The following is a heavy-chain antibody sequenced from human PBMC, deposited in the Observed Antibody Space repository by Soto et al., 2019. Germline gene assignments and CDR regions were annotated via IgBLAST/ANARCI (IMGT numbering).Heavy chain of an antibody. J-gene: IGHJ3*02. V-gene: IGHV1-46*01. D-gene: IGHD3-3*01. CDR2: INPSGGST. CDR1: GYTFTSYY. CDR3: ARYHRPSGYPLTYAFDI. Sequence: GASVKVSCKASGYTFTSYYMHWARQAPGQGLEWMGIINPSGGSTSYAQKFQGRVTITADESTSTAYMELSSLRSEDTAVYYCARYHRPSGYPLTYAFDIWGQGTMVTVSS.